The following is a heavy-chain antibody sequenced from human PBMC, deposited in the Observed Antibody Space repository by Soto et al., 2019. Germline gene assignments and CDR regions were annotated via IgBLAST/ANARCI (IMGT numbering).Heavy chain of an antibody. CDR1: GGSFSGYY. V-gene: IGHV4-34*01. CDR3: ARGPLSHCSSTSCYFDY. Sequence: SETLSLTCAVYGGSFSGYYWSWIRQPPGKGLEWIGEINHSGSTNYNPSLKSRFTISVDTSKNQFSLKLSSVTAADTAVYYCARGPLSHCSSTSCYFDYWGQGTLVTVSS. D-gene: IGHD2-2*01. J-gene: IGHJ4*02. CDR2: INHSGST.